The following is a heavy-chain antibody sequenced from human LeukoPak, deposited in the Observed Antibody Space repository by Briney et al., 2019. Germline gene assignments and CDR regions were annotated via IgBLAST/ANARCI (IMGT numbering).Heavy chain of an antibody. CDR3: ARDSNDT. CDR1: GYTFTNYY. J-gene: IGHJ5*02. Sequence: ASVKVSCKASGYTFTNYYMHWVRQAPGQGLEWMGWINPNGGATNYAQKFQGRVTMTRDTSISTAYMELSTLKSDDTAVYYCARDSNDTWGQGTLLTVSS. D-gene: IGHD3-22*01. V-gene: IGHV1-2*02. CDR2: INPNGGAT.